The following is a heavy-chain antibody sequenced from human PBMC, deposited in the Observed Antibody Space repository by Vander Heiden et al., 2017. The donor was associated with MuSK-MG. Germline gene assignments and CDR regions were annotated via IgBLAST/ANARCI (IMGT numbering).Heavy chain of an antibody. J-gene: IGHJ4*02. D-gene: IGHD6-19*01. V-gene: IGHV5-51*03. CDR2: IYPGDSDT. Sequence: EVQLVQSGAEVNKPGESLKISCKGSGYSFINYWIGWVRQMPGKGLEWMGIIYPGDSDTRYSPSFQGQVTISADKSISTAYLQWSSLKASDSAMYYCARPHSSGYYYFEYWGQGTLVTVSS. CDR1: GYSFINYW. CDR3: ARPHSSGYYYFEY.